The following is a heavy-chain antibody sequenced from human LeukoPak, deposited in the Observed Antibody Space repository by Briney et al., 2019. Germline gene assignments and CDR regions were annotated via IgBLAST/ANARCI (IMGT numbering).Heavy chain of an antibody. CDR3: ARTGTGGDLDI. CDR1: GFTFSNHW. J-gene: IGHJ3*02. D-gene: IGHD2-8*02. V-gene: IGHV3-74*01. CDR2: INSDGTST. Sequence: GGSLRLSCAASGFTFSNHWLHWVRQAPGKGLVWVSRINSDGTSTIYADSVKGRFTISRDNAKSTVYLQMNSLRAEDTAVYYCARTGTGGDLDIWGQGTMVTVSS.